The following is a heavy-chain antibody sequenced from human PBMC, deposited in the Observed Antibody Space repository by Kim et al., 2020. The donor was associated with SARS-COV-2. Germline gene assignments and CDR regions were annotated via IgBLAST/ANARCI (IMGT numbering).Heavy chain of an antibody. V-gene: IGHV3-21*01. D-gene: IGHD5-18*01. CDR3: ARGGVKSPPVDTAMVNDY. Sequence: GGSLRLSCAASGFTFSSYSMNWVRQAPGKGLEWVSSISSSSSYIYYADSVKGRFTISRDNAKNSLYLQMNSLRAEDTAVYYCARGGVKSPPVDTAMVNDYWGQGTLVTVSS. CDR2: ISSSSSYI. J-gene: IGHJ4*02. CDR1: GFTFSSYS.